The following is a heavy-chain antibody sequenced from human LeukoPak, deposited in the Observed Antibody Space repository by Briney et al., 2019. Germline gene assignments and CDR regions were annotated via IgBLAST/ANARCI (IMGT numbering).Heavy chain of an antibody. J-gene: IGHJ4*02. V-gene: IGHV1-46*01. Sequence: PRASVKVSCKASGYTFTSYYIHWVRQAPGQGLEWMGIINPSGGSTSYAQKFQGRVTMTRDTSTSTVYMELSSLRSEDMAVYYCAREMVGTYYYDSSGYYYDYWGQGTLVTVSS. CDR2: INPSGGST. D-gene: IGHD3-22*01. CDR1: GYTFTSYY. CDR3: AREMVGTYYYDSSGYYYDY.